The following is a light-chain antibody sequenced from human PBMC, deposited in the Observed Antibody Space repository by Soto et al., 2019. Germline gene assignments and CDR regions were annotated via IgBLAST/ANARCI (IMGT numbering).Light chain of an antibody. V-gene: IGLV2-14*01. CDR3: SSYTSSSTLV. Sequence: QSAPTQPASVSGSPGQSITISCTGTSSDVGGYKFVSWYQQHPGKAPKVMIYEVSNRPSGVSNRFSGSKSGNTASLTISGLQAEDEADYSCSSYTSSSTLVFGGGTKVTVL. CDR1: SSDVGGYKF. CDR2: EVS. J-gene: IGLJ2*01.